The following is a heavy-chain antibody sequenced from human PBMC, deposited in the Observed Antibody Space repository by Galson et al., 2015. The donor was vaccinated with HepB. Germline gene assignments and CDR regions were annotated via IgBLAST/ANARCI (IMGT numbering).Heavy chain of an antibody. D-gene: IGHD2-15*01. Sequence: SVKVSCKASGGTFSSYAISWVRQAPGQGLEWMGGIIPIFGTANYAQKFQGRVTITADESTSTAYMELSSLRSEDTAVYYCARDDGVVVAATATVVTPHYSSLYWGQGTLVTVSS. CDR3: ARDDGVVVAATATVVTPHYSSLY. V-gene: IGHV1-69*13. J-gene: IGHJ4*02. CDR2: IIPIFGTA. CDR1: GGTFSSYA.